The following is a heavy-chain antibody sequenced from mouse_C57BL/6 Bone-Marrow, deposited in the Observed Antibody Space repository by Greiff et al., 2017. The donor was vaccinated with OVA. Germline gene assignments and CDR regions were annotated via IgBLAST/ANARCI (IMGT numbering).Heavy chain of an antibody. CDR1: GFSLTSYA. D-gene: IGHD1-1*01. CDR3: ARISYGSSSRRYFDV. CDR2: IWTGGGT. Sequence: VKVVESGPGLVAPSQSLSITCTVSGFSLTSYAISWVRQPPGKGLEWLGVIWTGGGTNYNSALKSRLSISKDNSKSQVFLKMNSLQTDDTARYYCARISYGSSSRRYFDVWGTGTTVTVSS. J-gene: IGHJ1*03. V-gene: IGHV2-9-1*01.